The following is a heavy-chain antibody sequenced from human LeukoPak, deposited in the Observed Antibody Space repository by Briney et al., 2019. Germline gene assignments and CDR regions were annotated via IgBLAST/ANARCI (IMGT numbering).Heavy chain of an antibody. CDR2: ISSNGGTI. CDR3: RAAGTSERDY. J-gene: IGHJ4*02. D-gene: IGHD6-13*01. CDR1: EFTFSSYD. V-gene: IGHV3-64D*06. Sequence: GGSLRLSCSASEFTFSSYDMHWVRQAPGKGLEYVSAISSNGGTIYYADSVKGRFTISRDNFKNTLYLQMSSLRAEDTAVHYCRAAGTSERDYWGQGTLVTVSS.